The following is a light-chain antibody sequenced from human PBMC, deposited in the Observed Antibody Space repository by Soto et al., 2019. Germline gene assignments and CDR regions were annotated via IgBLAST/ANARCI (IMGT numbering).Light chain of an antibody. CDR3: QQTSSAPFT. Sequence: DIQMTQSPSSLSASVGARVTITCQASQDISNYLNWYQQKPGKAPNLLIYDASNLETGVPSRFSGSGSGTDVTFTLRSLQPEDSETYYCQQTSSAPFTFGPGTKVDIK. CDR2: DAS. V-gene: IGKV1-33*01. CDR1: QDISNY. J-gene: IGKJ3*01.